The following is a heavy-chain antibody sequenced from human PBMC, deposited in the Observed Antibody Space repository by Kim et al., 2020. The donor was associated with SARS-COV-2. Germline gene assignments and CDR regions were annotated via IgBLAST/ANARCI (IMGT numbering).Heavy chain of an antibody. V-gene: IGHV4-34*01. CDR2: IDHIGTT. J-gene: IGHJ4*02. CDR3: AKDGSSSDFCAY. D-gene: IGHD2-2*03. Sequence: SETLSLTCAVHGGYLTGSYMSWVRQAPGQGLEWIGEIDHIGTTNSNPSLKSRLTISVDTSKNELSLRLNSVTAADTAVYYCAKDGSSSDFCAYWGQGSLVTVSS. CDR1: GGYLTGSY.